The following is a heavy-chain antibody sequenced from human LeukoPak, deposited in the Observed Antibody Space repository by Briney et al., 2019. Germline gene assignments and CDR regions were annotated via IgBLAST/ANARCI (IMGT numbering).Heavy chain of an antibody. CDR1: GFTFSNAW. D-gene: IGHD1-26*01. CDR2: IKSKTDGGTT. Sequence: MTGGSLRLSCAASGFTFSNAWMNWVRQAPGKGLEWVGRIKSKTDGGTTDYAAPVKGRFTISRDDSKNTLYLQMNSLKTEDTAVYYCTTIVGATPDAFDIWGQGTMVIVSS. V-gene: IGHV3-15*07. CDR3: TTIVGATPDAFDI. J-gene: IGHJ3*02.